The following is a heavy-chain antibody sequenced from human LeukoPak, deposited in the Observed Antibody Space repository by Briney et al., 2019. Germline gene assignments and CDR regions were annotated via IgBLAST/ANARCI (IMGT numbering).Heavy chain of an antibody. CDR3: ATGPSVVVVPAATHYYYYYMDV. CDR1: GYTLTELS. Sequence: GASVKVSCKVSGYTLTELSMHWVRQAPGKGLEWMGGFDPEDGETIYAQKFQGRVTMTEDTSTDTAYMELSSLRSEDTAVYYCATGPSVVVVPAATHYYYYYMDVWGKGTTVTVSS. V-gene: IGHV1-24*01. D-gene: IGHD2-2*01. J-gene: IGHJ6*03. CDR2: FDPEDGET.